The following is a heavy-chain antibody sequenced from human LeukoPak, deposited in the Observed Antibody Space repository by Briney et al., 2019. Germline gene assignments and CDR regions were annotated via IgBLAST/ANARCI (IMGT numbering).Heavy chain of an antibody. V-gene: IGHV4-39*01. J-gene: IGHJ4*02. D-gene: IGHD4-23*01. Sequence: SETLSLTCTVSGGSISSSSYYWGWIRQPPGKGLEWIGSIYYSGSTYYNPSLKSRVTISVDTSKNQFSLKLSSVTAADTAVYYCARLTVVTRQIDYWGQGTLVTVSS. CDR3: ARLTVVTRQIDY. CDR2: IYYSGST. CDR1: GGSISSSSYY.